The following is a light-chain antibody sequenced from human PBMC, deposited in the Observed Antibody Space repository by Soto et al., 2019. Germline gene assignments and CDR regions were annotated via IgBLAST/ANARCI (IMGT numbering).Light chain of an antibody. CDR2: DAS. J-gene: IGKJ5*01. Sequence: EIVLTQSPATLSLSPGERATLSCRASQSVSSYLAWYQQKPGQAPRLLIYDASNRATGIPVRFSGSGSGTDFTLTISSLEPEDFAVHYCQQRSNWPPVTFGQRTRLEIK. CDR3: QQRSNWPPVT. V-gene: IGKV3-11*01. CDR1: QSVSSY.